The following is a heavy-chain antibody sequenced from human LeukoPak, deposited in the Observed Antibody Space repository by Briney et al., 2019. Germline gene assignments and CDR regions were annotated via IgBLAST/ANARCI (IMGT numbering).Heavy chain of an antibody. CDR1: GFSFSSYI. D-gene: IGHD2-15*01. CDR2: ISSSTSTI. CDR3: ATVVGYYYYMDV. Sequence: GGSLRLSCAASGFSFSSYIMGWVRQAPGKGLEWVSYISSSTSTIYYADSVKGRFTISRDNAKNSLYLQMNSLRAEDTAVYYCATVVGYYYYMDVWGKGTTVTVSS. V-gene: IGHV3-48*01. J-gene: IGHJ6*03.